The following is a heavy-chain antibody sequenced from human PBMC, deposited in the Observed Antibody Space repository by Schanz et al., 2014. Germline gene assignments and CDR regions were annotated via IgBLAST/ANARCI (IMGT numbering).Heavy chain of an antibody. D-gene: IGHD5-12*01. CDR3: AKDPSHGGYDYYFDY. V-gene: IGHV3-30-3*01. CDR1: GFTLSSYA. J-gene: IGHJ4*02. Sequence: QVQLVESGGGVVQPGRSLRLSCAAYGFTLSSYAMHWVRQAPGKGLEWVAVISNDGSIKYYADSVEGRFTISRNNSRNTLYLQMNSLRAENTAVYYCAKDPSHGGYDYYFDYWGQGTLVTVSS. CDR2: ISNDGSIK.